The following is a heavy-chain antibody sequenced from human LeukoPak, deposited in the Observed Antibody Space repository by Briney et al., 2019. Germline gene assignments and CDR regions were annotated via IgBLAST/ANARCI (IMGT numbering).Heavy chain of an antibody. V-gene: IGHV3-7*01. CDR1: GFTFSSYW. Sequence: GGSLRLSCAASGFTFSSYWMSRVRQAPGKGLEWVANIKQDGSEKYYVDSVKGRFTISRDNAKNSLYLQMNSLRAEDTAVYHCARALVVPAVEGAWFDPWGQGTLVTVSS. CDR2: IKQDGSEK. D-gene: IGHD2-2*01. CDR3: ARALVVPAVEGAWFDP. J-gene: IGHJ5*02.